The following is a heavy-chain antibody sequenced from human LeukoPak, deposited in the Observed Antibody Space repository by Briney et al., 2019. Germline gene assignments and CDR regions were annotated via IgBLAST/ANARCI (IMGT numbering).Heavy chain of an antibody. CDR3: ARDRGGYDFWCGYWGWFDP. Sequence: SETLSLTCTVSGGSISSYYWSWIRRPAGKGLEWIGRIYTSGSTNYNPSLKSRVTMSVDTSKNQFSLKLSSVTAADTAVYYCARDRGGYDFWCGYWGWFDPWGQGTLVTVSS. CDR2: IYTSGST. J-gene: IGHJ5*02. V-gene: IGHV4-4*07. CDR1: GGSISSYY. D-gene: IGHD3-3*01.